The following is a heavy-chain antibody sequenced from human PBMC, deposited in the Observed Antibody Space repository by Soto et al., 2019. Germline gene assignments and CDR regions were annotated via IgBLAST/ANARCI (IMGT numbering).Heavy chain of an antibody. CDR1: GFTFSAYG. J-gene: IGHJ6*02. CDR3: AKGSVLRVVEAPLAILGGVDV. CDR2: MSYDGSRE. Sequence: GGSLRLSCVASGFTFSAYGMHWVRQAPGKGLEWVAVMSYDGSREYYADSVKGRFTISRDNSKTILYLQMNSLRLEDTAVYYCAKGSVLRVVEAPLAILGGVDVWGQGAMVTVSS. V-gene: IGHV3-33*06. D-gene: IGHD2-8*01.